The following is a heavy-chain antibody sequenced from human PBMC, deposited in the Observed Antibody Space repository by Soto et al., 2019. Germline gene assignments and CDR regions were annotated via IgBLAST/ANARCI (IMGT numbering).Heavy chain of an antibody. CDR3: ARDVGDILLMMHAEELYYYMDV. CDR1: GFTFSSYG. D-gene: IGHD2-8*01. V-gene: IGHV3-33*01. J-gene: IGHJ6*03. Sequence: GGSLRLSCAASGFTFSSYGMHWVRQAPGKGLEWVAVIWYDGSKKYYTDSVKGRFTISRDNSKNTLYLQMNSLRAEDTAVYYCARDVGDILLMMHAEELYYYMDVWGKGTTVTVSS. CDR2: IWYDGSKK.